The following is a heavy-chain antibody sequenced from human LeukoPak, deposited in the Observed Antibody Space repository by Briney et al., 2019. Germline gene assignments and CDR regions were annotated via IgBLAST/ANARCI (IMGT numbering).Heavy chain of an antibody. J-gene: IGHJ3*02. CDR1: GGTFSSYA. V-gene: IGHV1-69*13. Sequence: GASVKVSCKASGGTFSSYAISWVRQAPGQGLEWMGGIIPIFGTANYAQKFQGRVTITADESTSTAYMGLSSLRSEDTAVYYCVGGSTKHDAFDIWGQGTMVTVSS. CDR3: VGGSTKHDAFDI. CDR2: IIPIFGTA. D-gene: IGHD3-10*01.